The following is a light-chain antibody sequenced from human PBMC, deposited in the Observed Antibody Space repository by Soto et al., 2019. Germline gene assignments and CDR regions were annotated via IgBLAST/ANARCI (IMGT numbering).Light chain of an antibody. V-gene: IGLV1-44*01. Sequence: QSVLAQPPSASGTPGQRVTISCSGSSSNIGGNTVNWYQQLPGTAPKLLIYNNNQRPSGVPDRFSGSKSGTSASLAISGLQSEDEADYYCAAWDDSLNSWVFGGGTQLTVL. CDR2: NNN. CDR3: AAWDDSLNSWV. CDR1: SSNIGGNT. J-gene: IGLJ3*02.